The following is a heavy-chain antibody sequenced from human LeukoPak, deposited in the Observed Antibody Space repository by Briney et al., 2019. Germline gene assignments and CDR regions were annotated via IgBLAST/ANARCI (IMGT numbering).Heavy chain of an antibody. V-gene: IGHV4-34*01. CDR3: ARGRVAAAGTDY. Sequence: PSETLSLTCAVYGGSFSGYYWSWIRQPPGKGLEWIGEINHSGSTNYNPSLKSRVTISVDTSKNQFSLKLSSVIAADTAVYYCARGRVAAAGTDYWGQGTLVTVSS. J-gene: IGHJ4*02. CDR1: GGSFSGYY. CDR2: INHSGST. D-gene: IGHD6-13*01.